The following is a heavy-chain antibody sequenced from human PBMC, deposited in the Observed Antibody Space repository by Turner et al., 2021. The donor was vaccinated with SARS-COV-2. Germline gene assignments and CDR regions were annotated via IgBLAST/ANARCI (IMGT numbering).Heavy chain of an antibody. CDR2: IYYSGST. J-gene: IGHJ6*02. CDR3: ARLMDTAMDYYGMDV. Sequence: LQLQESCPGLVKPSETLSRTCTVSGGSISSSTFHWGCIRQPPGKGLEWIGNIYYSGSTYYNPSLKSRVTISVDTSKKQFSLKLSSVTAADTAVYYCARLMDTAMDYYGMDVWGQGTTVTVSS. V-gene: IGHV4-39*01. CDR1: GGSISSSTFH. D-gene: IGHD5-18*01.